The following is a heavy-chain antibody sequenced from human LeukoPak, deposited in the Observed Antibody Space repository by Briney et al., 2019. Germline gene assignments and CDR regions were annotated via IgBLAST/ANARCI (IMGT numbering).Heavy chain of an antibody. Sequence: GGSLRLYCAASGFTFNSYAMSWVRQAPGQGLEWVLAISGSGGSTYYADSVKGRFTISSDNSKNTLYLQMNSLRAEDTAVYYCAASYYYDSSGLHAFDIWGQGTMVTVSS. CDR1: GFTFNSYA. V-gene: IGHV3-23*01. CDR3: AASYYYDSSGLHAFDI. J-gene: IGHJ3*02. D-gene: IGHD3-22*01. CDR2: ISGSGGST.